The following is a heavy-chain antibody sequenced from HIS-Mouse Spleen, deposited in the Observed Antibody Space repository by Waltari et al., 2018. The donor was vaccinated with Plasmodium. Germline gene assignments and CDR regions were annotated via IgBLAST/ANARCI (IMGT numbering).Heavy chain of an antibody. D-gene: IGHD3-10*01. CDR2: ISGRGGST. CDR1: GFTFSSYA. Sequence: EVQLLESGGGLVQPGGSLRLSCAAFGFTFSSYAVSWVRQAPGKGLEWDSAISGRGGSTYYADSVKGRFTISRDNAKNTLYLQMNSLRAEDTAVYHCAKGFDYWGQGTLVTVSS. J-gene: IGHJ4*02. V-gene: IGHV3-23*01. CDR3: AKGFDY.